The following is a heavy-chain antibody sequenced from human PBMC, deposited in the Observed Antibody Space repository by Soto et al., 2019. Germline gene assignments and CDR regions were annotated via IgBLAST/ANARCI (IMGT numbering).Heavy chain of an antibody. V-gene: IGHV3-49*03. Sequence: GGSLRLCCTASGFTFGDYAMSWFRQAPGKGLEWVGFIRSKAYGGTTEYAASVKGRFTISRDDSKSIAYLQMNSLRAEDTAVYYCAKDLGFRYPTMDYGMDVWGQGTTVTVSS. CDR3: AKDLGFRYPTMDYGMDV. CDR2: IRSKAYGGTT. D-gene: IGHD3-10*01. J-gene: IGHJ6*02. CDR1: GFTFGDYA.